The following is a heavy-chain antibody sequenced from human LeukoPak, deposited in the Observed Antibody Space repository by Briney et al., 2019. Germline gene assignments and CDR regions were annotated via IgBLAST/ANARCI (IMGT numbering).Heavy chain of an antibody. V-gene: IGHV3-23*01. J-gene: IGHJ6*03. CDR2: ISGSGGST. D-gene: IGHD3-10*01. CDR1: GFTFSSYA. Sequence: PGGSLRLSCAASGFTFSSYAMSWVRQAPGKGLEWVSAISGSGGSTYYADSVKGRFTISRDNSKNTLYLQMNSLRAEDTAVYYCAKVGQGLNYYYYYMDVWGKGTTVTVSS. CDR3: AKVGQGLNYYYYYMDV.